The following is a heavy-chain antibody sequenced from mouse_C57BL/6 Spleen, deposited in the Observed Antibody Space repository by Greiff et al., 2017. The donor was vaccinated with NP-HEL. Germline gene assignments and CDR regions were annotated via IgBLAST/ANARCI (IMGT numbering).Heavy chain of an antibody. V-gene: IGHV1-50*01. Sequence: QVQLQQPGAELVKPGASVKLSCKASGYTFTSYWMQWVKQRPGQGLEWIGEIDPSDSYTNYNQKFKGKATLTVDTSSSTAYMQLSSLTSEDSAVHYCARSSGYYVHFDYWGQGTTLTVSS. CDR3: ARSSGYYVHFDY. J-gene: IGHJ2*01. CDR1: GYTFTSYW. CDR2: IDPSDSYT. D-gene: IGHD2-3*01.